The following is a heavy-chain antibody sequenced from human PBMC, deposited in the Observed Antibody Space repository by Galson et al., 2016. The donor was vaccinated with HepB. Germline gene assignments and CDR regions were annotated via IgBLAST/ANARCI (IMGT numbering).Heavy chain of an antibody. J-gene: IGHJ4*02. CDR1: GASFSSDRHY. D-gene: IGHD1-26*01. CDR2: FHHSGTT. CDR3: AKDNSGSYIDD. Sequence: ETLSLTCTVSGASFSSDRHYWSWIRQPPGKGLEWIGFFHHSGTTNYNASLKSRVTISLDTSKNQFSLKLTSVTAADTAVYYCAKDNSGSYIDDWGLGILVTVSS. V-gene: IGHV4-61*01.